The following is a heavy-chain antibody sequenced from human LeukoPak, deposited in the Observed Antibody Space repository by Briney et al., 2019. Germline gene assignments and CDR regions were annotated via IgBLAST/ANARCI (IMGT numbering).Heavy chain of an antibody. J-gene: IGHJ6*02. Sequence: ASVKVSCKVSGYTLTELSMHWVRQAPGKGLEWMGGFDPEDGETIYAQKFQGRVTITADESTSTAYMELSSLRSEDTAVYYCARDRPPLENGMDVWGQGTTVTVSS. CDR1: GYTLTELS. V-gene: IGHV1-24*01. CDR2: FDPEDGET. CDR3: ARDRPPLENGMDV.